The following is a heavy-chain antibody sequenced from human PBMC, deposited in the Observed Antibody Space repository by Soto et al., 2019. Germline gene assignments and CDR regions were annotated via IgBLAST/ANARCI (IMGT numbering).Heavy chain of an antibody. D-gene: IGHD4-17*01. CDR3: AGGDYGDYKIFDY. CDR2: IYYSGST. CDR1: GGSISSGGYY. Sequence: PSETLSLTCTVSGGSISSGGYYWSWIRQHPGKCLEWIGYIYYSGSTYYNPSLKSRVTISVDTSKNQFSLKLSSVTAADTAVYYCAGGDYGDYKIFDYWGQGTLVTV. V-gene: IGHV4-31*03. J-gene: IGHJ4*02.